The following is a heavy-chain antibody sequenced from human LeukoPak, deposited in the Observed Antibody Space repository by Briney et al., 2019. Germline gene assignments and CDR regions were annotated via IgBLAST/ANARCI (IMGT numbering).Heavy chain of an antibody. CDR1: GYTFTSYY. Sequence: ASVTVSCKASGYTFTSYYMHWVRQAPGQGLEWMGIINPSGGSTSYAQKFQGRVTMTRDTSTSTVYMELSSLRSEDTAVYYCARTDREDSSGYYPYYFDYWGQGTLVTVSS. CDR2: INPSGGST. V-gene: IGHV1-46*01. J-gene: IGHJ4*02. D-gene: IGHD3-22*01. CDR3: ARTDREDSSGYYPYYFDY.